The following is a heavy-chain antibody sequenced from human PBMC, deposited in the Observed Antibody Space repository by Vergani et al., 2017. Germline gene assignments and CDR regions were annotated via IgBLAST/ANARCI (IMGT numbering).Heavy chain of an antibody. CDR2: ISSSSSYI. J-gene: IGHJ4*02. Sequence: VQLVESGGGVVQPGRSLRLSCAASGFTFSTYSMNWVRQAPGKGLEWVSSISSSSSYIYYADSVKGRFTISRDNAKNSLYLQMNSLRAEDTAVYYCARDPDADGDYASDYWGQGTLVTVSS. D-gene: IGHD4-17*01. V-gene: IGHV3-21*01. CDR1: GFTFSTYS. CDR3: ARDPDADGDYASDY.